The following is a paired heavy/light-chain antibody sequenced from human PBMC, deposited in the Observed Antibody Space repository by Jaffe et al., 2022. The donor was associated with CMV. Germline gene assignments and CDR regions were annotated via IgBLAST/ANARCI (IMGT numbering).Light chain of an antibody. CDR1: QSISSY. CDR3: QQSYSTLRT. Sequence: DIQMTQSPSSLSASVGDRVTITCRASQSISSYLNWYQQKPGKAPKLLIYAASSLQSGVPSRFSGSGSGTDFTLTISSLQPEDFATYYCQQSYSTLRTFGQGTKLEIK. CDR2: AAS. V-gene: IGKV1-39*01. J-gene: IGKJ2*01.
Heavy chain of an antibody. V-gene: IGHV1-46*01. CDR3: ARDHLRLLAYCGGDCYSSLEY. CDR1: GYTFTSYY. J-gene: IGHJ4*02. Sequence: QVQLVQSGAEVKKPGASVKVSCKASGYTFTSYYMHWVRQAPGQGLEWMGIINPSGGSTSYAQKFQGRVTMTRDTSTSTVYMELSSLRSEDTAVYYCARDHLRLLAYCGGDCYSSLEYWGQGTLVTVSS. D-gene: IGHD2-21*02. CDR2: INPSGGST.